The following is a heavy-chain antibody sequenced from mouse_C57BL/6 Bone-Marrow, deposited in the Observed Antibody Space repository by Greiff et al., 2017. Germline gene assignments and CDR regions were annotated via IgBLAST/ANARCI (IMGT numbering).Heavy chain of an antibody. CDR2: IDPSDSYT. Sequence: VQLQQPGAELVMPGASVKLSCKASGYTFTSYWMHWVKQRPGQGLEWIGEIDPSDSYTNYNQKFKGKSTLTVDKSSSTAYVQLSSLTSEDSAVYFCAREGGLRPWFAYWGQGTLVTVSA. CDR3: AREGGLRPWFAY. CDR1: GYTFTSYW. V-gene: IGHV1-69*01. J-gene: IGHJ3*01. D-gene: IGHD2-4*01.